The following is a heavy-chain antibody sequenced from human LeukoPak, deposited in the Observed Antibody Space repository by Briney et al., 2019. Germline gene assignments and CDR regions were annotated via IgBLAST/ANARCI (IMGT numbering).Heavy chain of an antibody. CDR1: RYTFTGYY. D-gene: IGHD3-16*02. J-gene: IGHJ4*02. CDR2: INPNSGGT. Sequence: ASVKVSCKASRYTFTGYYMHWVRQAPGQGLEWMGWINPNSGGTNYAQKFQGRVTMTSNTSISTAYMELSRLRSDDTAVYYCARDYRGTYPPGYFDYWGQGTLVTVSS. CDR3: ARDYRGTYPPGYFDY. V-gene: IGHV1-2*02.